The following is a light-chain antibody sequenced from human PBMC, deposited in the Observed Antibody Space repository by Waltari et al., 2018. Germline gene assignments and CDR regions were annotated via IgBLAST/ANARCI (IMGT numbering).Light chain of an antibody. Sequence: EIVLTQSPATLPLSPGERATLSCRASQSVSSYLVWYQQKPGQPPRLLIYGISNRATGIPARFSGSGSGTDFTLTISSLGPEDFAVYYCQQRSNWPSITFGQGTRLEIK. CDR1: QSVSSY. J-gene: IGKJ5*01. CDR3: QQRSNWPSIT. V-gene: IGKV3-11*01. CDR2: GIS.